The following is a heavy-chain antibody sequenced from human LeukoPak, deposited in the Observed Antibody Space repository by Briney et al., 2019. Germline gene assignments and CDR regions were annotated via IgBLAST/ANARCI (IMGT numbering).Heavy chain of an antibody. V-gene: IGHV3-7*01. CDR3: ARDGSDSTGYYYAL. J-gene: IGHJ4*02. Sequence: GGSLRLSCAASGFTFSSYWMSWVRQAPGKGLEWVANIKQDGSEKYYVDSVKGRFTISRDNAKNSVYLHMNSLRAEDTAVYYCARDGSDSTGYYYALWGQGTLVTVSS. CDR2: IKQDGSEK. CDR1: GFTFSSYW. D-gene: IGHD3-22*01.